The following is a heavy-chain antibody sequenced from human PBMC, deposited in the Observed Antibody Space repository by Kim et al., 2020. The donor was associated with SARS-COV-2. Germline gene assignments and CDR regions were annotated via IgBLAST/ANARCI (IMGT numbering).Heavy chain of an antibody. V-gene: IGHV4-34*10. CDR3: ARGQRPAGTLVFWY. J-gene: IGHJ2*01. CDR1: GGSFSDNH. D-gene: IGHD3-10*01. Sequence: SETLSLTCAVFGGSFSDNHWTWVRQSPGQGLEWIGEISHSGSPNSNSSLTSRITMSIDTSNNPFSLKLRSVTAADTANYYCARGQRPAGTLVFWY. CDR2: ISHSGSP.